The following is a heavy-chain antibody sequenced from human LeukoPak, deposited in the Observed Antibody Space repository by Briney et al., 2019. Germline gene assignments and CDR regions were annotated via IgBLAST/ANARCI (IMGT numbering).Heavy chain of an antibody. J-gene: IGHJ4*02. V-gene: IGHV3-30-3*01. CDR3: ARDGRDGLQSFDFDY. Sequence: GRSLRLSCAASGFTFSSYAMHWVRQAPGKGLEWVAVISYDGSNKYYADSVKGRFTISRDNSKNTLYLQMNSLRAEDTAVYYSARDGRDGLQSFDFDYWGQGTLVTVSP. D-gene: IGHD5-24*01. CDR2: ISYDGSNK. CDR1: GFTFSSYA.